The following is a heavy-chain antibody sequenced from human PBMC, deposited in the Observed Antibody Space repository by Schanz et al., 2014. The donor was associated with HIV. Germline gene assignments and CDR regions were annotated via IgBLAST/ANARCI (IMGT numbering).Heavy chain of an antibody. J-gene: IGHJ6*02. CDR1: GFTFSSHG. CDR3: ARSPSFGMDV. CDR2: IWYDGSNK. Sequence: QVQLVESGGGVVQPGRSLRLSCAASGFTFSSHGMHWVRQAPGKGLEWVAVIWYDGSNKYYADSVKGRFTTSRDNSKNTLYLQMNSLRDEDTAVYYCARSPSFGMDVWGQGTTVTVSS. V-gene: IGHV3-33*01.